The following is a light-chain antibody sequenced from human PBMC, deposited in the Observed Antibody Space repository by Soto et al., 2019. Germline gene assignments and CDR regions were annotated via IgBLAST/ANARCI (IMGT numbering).Light chain of an antibody. CDR3: QQTYSPLRT. CDR1: QLINGY. V-gene: IGKV1-39*01. CDR2: TAS. J-gene: IGKJ1*01. Sequence: DIQLTQSPSSLSASLGDRVTISCRASQLINGYLNWYQQKPGKAPRLLIYTASNLQSGVPSRFSGTRSGTDFTLIISDLQPEDFATYYCQQTYSPLRTFGQGT.